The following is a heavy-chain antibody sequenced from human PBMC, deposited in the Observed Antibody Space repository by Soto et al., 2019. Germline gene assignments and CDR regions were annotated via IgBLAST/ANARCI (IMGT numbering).Heavy chain of an antibody. CDR1: GLIFSDYH. J-gene: IGHJ6*02. Sequence: EVQLVESGGGLVQPGGSLRLSCAAAGLIFSDYHMDWVRQAPGKGLEWVGRIRRKANSYTTEYAASVKGRFTISRADSKNSLYLQMHSLQSEDTAVYYCAMLGGWSGGSSGMDVWGQGTTVTVSS. CDR3: AMLGGWSGGSSGMDV. D-gene: IGHD6-19*01. CDR2: IRRKANSYTT. V-gene: IGHV3-72*01.